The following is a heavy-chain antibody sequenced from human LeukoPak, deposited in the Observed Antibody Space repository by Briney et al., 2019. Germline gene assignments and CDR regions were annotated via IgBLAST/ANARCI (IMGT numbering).Heavy chain of an antibody. V-gene: IGHV3-23*01. J-gene: IGHJ3*02. CDR2: ISGSGGST. Sequence: GGSLRLSCAASGFTFSSYGMSWVRQAPGKGLEWVSAISGSGGSTYYADSVKGRFTISRDNSKNTLYLQMNSLRAEDTAVYYCAQIYYDSSGYYLDHDALDIWGQGTMVTVSS. CDR1: GFTFSSYG. CDR3: AQIYYDSSGYYLDHDALDI. D-gene: IGHD3-22*01.